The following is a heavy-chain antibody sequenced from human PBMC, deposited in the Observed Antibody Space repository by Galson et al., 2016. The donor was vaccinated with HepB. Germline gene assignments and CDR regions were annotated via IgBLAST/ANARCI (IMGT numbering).Heavy chain of an antibody. Sequence: ETLSLTCSVSGGSISSSDFHWGWIRQPPGKGLDWIGSIDYGGSTNYNPSLQSRVTILIARSKNQFSLRLNSATAADTAVYYCARLPLLYYAMDVWGQGTTVTVSS. J-gene: IGHJ6*02. CDR2: IDYGGST. CDR3: ARLPLLYYAMDV. V-gene: IGHV4-39*01. CDR1: GGSISSSDFH.